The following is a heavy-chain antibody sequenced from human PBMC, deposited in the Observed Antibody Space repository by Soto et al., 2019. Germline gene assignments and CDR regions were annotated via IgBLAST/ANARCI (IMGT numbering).Heavy chain of an antibody. CDR1: GFTFSSYG. J-gene: IGHJ3*02. CDR2: ISYDGSNK. V-gene: IGHV3-30*18. CDR3: AKDLSTMVVFPAEYDAFDI. D-gene: IGHD3-10*01. Sequence: QVQLVESGGGVVQPGRSLRLSCAASGFTFSSYGMHWVRQAPGKGLEWVAVISYDGSNKYYADSVKGRFTISRDNSKNTLYLQMNSLRAEDTAVYYCAKDLSTMVVFPAEYDAFDIWGQGTMVTVSS.